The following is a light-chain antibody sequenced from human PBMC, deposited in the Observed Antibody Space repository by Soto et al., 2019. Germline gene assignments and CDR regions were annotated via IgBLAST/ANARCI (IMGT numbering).Light chain of an antibody. V-gene: IGKV4-1*01. CDR1: QSVLYSSNNKDY. CDR3: QQYYSSPLT. J-gene: IGKJ4*01. Sequence: DIVMTQSPDSLALSLGERATINCKFSQSVLYSSNNKDYLAWYQQKPGQPPKLLISWASTRESGVPDRFSGSGSGTDFTLTISSLQAEDVAVYYCQQYYSSPLTFGGGTKVEIK. CDR2: WAS.